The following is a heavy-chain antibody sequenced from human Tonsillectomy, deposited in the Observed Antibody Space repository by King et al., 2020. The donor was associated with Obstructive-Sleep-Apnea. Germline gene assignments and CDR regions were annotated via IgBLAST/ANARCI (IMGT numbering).Heavy chain of an antibody. CDR2: IYYSGST. J-gene: IGHJ4*02. Sequence: VQLQESGPGLVKPSETLSLTCTVSGGSISRYYWSWIRQPPGKGLEWIGYIYYSGSTNYNPSLKSRVTISVDTSKNQFSLKLSSVTAADTAVYYCARGSQDLFDYWGQGTLVTVSS. V-gene: IGHV4-59*01. CDR3: ARGSQDLFDY. CDR1: GGSISRYY.